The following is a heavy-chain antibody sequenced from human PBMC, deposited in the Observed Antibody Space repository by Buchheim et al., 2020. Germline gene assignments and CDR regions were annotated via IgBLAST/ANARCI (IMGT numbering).Heavy chain of an antibody. CDR3: ASRAVAGTIGDY. D-gene: IGHD6-19*01. J-gene: IGHJ4*02. V-gene: IGHV4-30-4*01. CDR1: GGSISSGDYY. CDR2: IYYSGST. Sequence: QVQLQESGPGLVKPSQTLSLTCTVSGGSISSGDYYWSWIRQPPGQGLVWIGYIYYSGSTYYNPSLKRRVTISVDTSKTQFPLKLSSVTAADTAVYYGASRAVAGTIGDYWGQGTL.